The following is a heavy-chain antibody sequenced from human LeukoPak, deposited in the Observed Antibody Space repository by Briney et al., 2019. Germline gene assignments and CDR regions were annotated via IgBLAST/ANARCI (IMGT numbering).Heavy chain of an antibody. Sequence: ASVKVSCKASGYNFDKFGIASVRQAPGQGLEWMGWINTHNGNTKYAQQYQGRVTMTTDTSTSTVYMELRSLRSDDTAVYFCARDTPQHLKRYDYWGQGTQVTVSS. J-gene: IGHJ4*02. CDR1: GYNFDKFG. CDR2: INTHNGNT. V-gene: IGHV1-18*01. D-gene: IGHD6-13*01. CDR3: ARDTPQHLKRYDY.